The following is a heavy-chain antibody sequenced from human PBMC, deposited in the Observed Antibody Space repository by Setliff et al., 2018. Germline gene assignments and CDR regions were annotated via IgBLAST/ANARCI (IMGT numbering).Heavy chain of an antibody. CDR3: ARWGSGAFRH. J-gene: IGHJ4*02. CDR2: INTDTGST. Sequence: GASVKVSCKPSGYTFLNYGISWVRQAPGHGLEWMGWINTDTGSTDYSQKIQGRVTMTTDTSTSTAYMELRSLTSDDTAVYFCARWGSGAFRHWGQGTLVTVSS. V-gene: IGHV1-18*01. CDR1: GYTFLNYG. D-gene: IGHD3-10*01.